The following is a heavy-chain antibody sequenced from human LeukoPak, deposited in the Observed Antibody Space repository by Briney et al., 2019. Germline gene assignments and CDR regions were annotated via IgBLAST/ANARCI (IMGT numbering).Heavy chain of an antibody. Sequence: GGSLRLSCAASGFRFEEYGMSWVRQTPGKRLEWVSSINWDGSSTIYAESVKGRFTITRDNAKISLYLQMNSLRAEDTAVYYCARLLAYGSGAEAFDYWGQGALVTVSS. D-gene: IGHD3-10*01. CDR3: ARLLAYGSGAEAFDY. J-gene: IGHJ4*02. CDR1: GFRFEEYG. V-gene: IGHV3-20*04. CDR2: INWDGSST.